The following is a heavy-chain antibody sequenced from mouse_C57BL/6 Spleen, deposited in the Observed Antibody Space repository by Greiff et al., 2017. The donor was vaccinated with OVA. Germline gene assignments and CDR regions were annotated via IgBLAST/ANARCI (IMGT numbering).Heavy chain of an antibody. CDR3: AFGGFDV. V-gene: IGHV1-50*01. CDR1: GYTFTSYW. D-gene: IGHD3-1*01. CDR2: IDPSDSYT. J-gene: IGHJ1*03. Sequence: VQLKQPGAELVKPGASVKLSCKASGYTFTSYWMQWVKQRPGQGLEWIGEIDPSDSYTNYNQKFKGKATLTVDTSSSTAYMQLSSLTSEDSAVYYCAFGGFDVWGTGTTVTVSS.